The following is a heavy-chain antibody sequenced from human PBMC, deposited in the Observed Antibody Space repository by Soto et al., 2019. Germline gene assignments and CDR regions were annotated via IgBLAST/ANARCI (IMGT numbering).Heavy chain of an antibody. J-gene: IGHJ6*02. CDR3: AKDLEGIVLRYFDWLPSRTVYYGMDV. CDR1: GFTFSSYA. V-gene: IGHV3-23*01. Sequence: HPGGSLRLSCAASGFTFSSYAMSWVRQAPGKGLEWVSAISGSGGSTYYADSVKGRFTISRDNSKNTLYLQMNSLRAEDTAVYYCAKDLEGIVLRYFDWLPSRTVYYGMDVWGQGTTVTVSS. D-gene: IGHD3-9*01. CDR2: ISGSGGST.